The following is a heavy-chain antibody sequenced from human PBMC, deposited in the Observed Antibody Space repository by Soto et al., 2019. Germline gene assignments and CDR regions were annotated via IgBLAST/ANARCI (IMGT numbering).Heavy chain of an antibody. V-gene: IGHV3-23*01. Sequence: GSLRLSCAASGFTFSSYAMSWVRQAPGKGLEWVSAISGSGGSTYYADSVKGRFTISRDNSKNTLYLQMNSLRAEDTAVYYCAKVLAVASFLLYSGQGTLDTGSS. J-gene: IGHJ4*02. CDR1: GFTFSSYA. CDR3: AKVLAVASFLLY. CDR2: ISGSGGST. D-gene: IGHD6-19*01.